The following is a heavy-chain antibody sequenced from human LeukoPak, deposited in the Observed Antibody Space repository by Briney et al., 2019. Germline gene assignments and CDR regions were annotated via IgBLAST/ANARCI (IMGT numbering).Heavy chain of an antibody. CDR3: ARAKYYYGSGNYLPYYYYYGMDV. V-gene: IGHV4-34*01. Sequence: PSETLSLTWAVYGGSFSGYYWSWIRQPPGKGLEWIGEIDHSGSTNYNPTLKSRVSISVDASKNQFSLKLSSATAADAALYYCARAKYYYGSGNYLPYYYYYGMDVWGQGTTVTVSS. J-gene: IGHJ6*02. D-gene: IGHD3-10*01. CDR1: GGSFSGYY. CDR2: IDHSGST.